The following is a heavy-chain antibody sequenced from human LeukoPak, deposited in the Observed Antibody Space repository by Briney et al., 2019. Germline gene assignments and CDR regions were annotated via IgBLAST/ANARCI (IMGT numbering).Heavy chain of an antibody. CDR2: INPNSGDA. V-gene: IGHV1-2*02. D-gene: IGHD3-22*01. CDR1: GYTFTGYF. J-gene: IGHJ4*02. Sequence: ASLKVSCKASGYTFTGYFMHWVRQAPGQGLEWMGWINPNSGDANYAQKFQGRVTMTRDTSISTAYMELSRLRSDDTAVYYCARDERYDSSGYPFDYWGQGTLVTVSS. CDR3: ARDERYDSSGYPFDY.